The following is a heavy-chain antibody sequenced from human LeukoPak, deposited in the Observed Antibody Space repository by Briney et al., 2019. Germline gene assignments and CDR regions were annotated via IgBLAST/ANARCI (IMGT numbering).Heavy chain of an antibody. D-gene: IGHD1-1*01. CDR2: INPNSGNT. J-gene: IGHJ4*02. CDR3: ARTSTGTRGGYDV. CDR1: GYTFTSYD. Sequence: ASVTVSCKASGYTFTSYDINWVRQASGQGLEWMGWINPNSGNTDFTQKFQGRVTVTRSTSISTAYMELSSLTSDDTAVYYCARTSTGTRGGYDVWGQGTLVTVSS. V-gene: IGHV1-8*01.